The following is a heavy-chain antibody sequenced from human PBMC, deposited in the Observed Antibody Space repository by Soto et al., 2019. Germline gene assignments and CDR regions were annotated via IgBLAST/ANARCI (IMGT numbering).Heavy chain of an antibody. J-gene: IGHJ4*02. CDR2: ISAYNGNT. CDR3: AREEDYYDSSGDDDY. D-gene: IGHD3-22*01. CDR1: GDTFTSYG. Sequence: ASVKVSCKASGDTFTSYGISWVRQAPGQGLEWMGWISAYNGNTNYAQKLQGRVTMTTDTSTSTAYMELRSLRSDDTAVYYCAREEDYYDSSGDDDYWGQGTLVTVSS. V-gene: IGHV1-18*01.